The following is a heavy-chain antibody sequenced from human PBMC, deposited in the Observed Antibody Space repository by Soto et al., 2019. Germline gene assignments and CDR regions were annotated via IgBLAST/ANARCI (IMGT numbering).Heavy chain of an antibody. J-gene: IGHJ6*03. Sequence: PXXTLSLTCAISVDSVSSNSAAWNWIRQSPSRALECLGXTYYRXKWYNDYAASXXSRIPTNXXTSKHQFSLQLNSVPPEDTAVYYCARDYYYMNVWGKGTTVTVSS. CDR1: VDSVSSNSAA. CDR2: TYYRXKWYN. CDR3: ARDYYYMNV. V-gene: IGHV6-1*01.